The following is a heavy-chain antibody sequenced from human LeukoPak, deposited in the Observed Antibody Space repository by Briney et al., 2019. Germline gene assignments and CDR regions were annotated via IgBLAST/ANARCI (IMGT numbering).Heavy chain of an antibody. CDR3: ARDYYDSSD. CDR1: GFTFSSYA. CDR2: IRYDGSNK. J-gene: IGHJ4*02. V-gene: IGHV3-30*04. D-gene: IGHD3-22*01. Sequence: GGSLRLSCAASGFTFSSYAMHWVRQAPGKGLDWVAFIRYDGSNKYYADSVKGRFTISRDNAKNTLYLQMNSLRAEDTAVYYCARDYYDSSDWGQGTLVTVSS.